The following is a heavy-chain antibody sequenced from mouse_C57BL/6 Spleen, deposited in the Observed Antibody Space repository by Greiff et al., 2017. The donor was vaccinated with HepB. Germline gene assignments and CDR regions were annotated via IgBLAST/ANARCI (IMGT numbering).Heavy chain of an antibody. J-gene: IGHJ4*01. V-gene: IGHV1-15*01. CDR2: IDPETGGT. Sequence: QVHVKQSGAELVRPGASVTLSCKASGYTFTDYEMHWVKQTPVHGLEWIGAIDPETGGTAYNQKFKGKAILTADKSSSTAYMELRSLTSEDSAVYYCTRDYYGTHYYAMDYWGQGTSVTVSS. CDR3: TRDYYGTHYYAMDY. CDR1: GYTFTDYE. D-gene: IGHD1-1*01.